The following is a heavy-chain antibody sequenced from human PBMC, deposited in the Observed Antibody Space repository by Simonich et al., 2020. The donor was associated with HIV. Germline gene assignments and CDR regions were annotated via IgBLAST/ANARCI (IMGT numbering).Heavy chain of an antibody. CDR3: ARLKVVGTTNVLYYFDY. CDR2: INHRGST. D-gene: IGHD1-26*01. Sequence: QVQLQQWGAGLLKPSETLSLTCAVFGGSFSGYYWSWIRQPPGKGLEWIGEINHRGSTNYNPSLNSRVTTSVDTSKNQFSLKLSSVTAADTAVYYCARLKVVGTTNVLYYFDYWGQGTLVTVSS. V-gene: IGHV4-34*02. CDR1: GGSFSGYY. J-gene: IGHJ4*02.